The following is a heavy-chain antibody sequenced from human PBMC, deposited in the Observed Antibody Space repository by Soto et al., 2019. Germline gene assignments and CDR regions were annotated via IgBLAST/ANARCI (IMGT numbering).Heavy chain of an antibody. Sequence: GGSLILSCAASGFTFSSYAMTWVRQAPGKGLEWVSAIIGSGGSTYYADSVKGRFTISRDNSKNTLYLQMNSLRAEDTAIYYCARVMTTVTTIYYYYYMDVWGKGTTVTVSS. CDR3: ARVMTTVTTIYYYYYMDV. CDR2: IIGSGGST. J-gene: IGHJ6*03. V-gene: IGHV3-23*01. CDR1: GFTFSSYA. D-gene: IGHD4-17*01.